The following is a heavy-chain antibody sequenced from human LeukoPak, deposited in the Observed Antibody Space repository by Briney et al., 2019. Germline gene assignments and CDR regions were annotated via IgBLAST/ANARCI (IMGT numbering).Heavy chain of an antibody. CDR3: VRGRKRYVGIAAADLDY. CDR1: GYTLTSCG. J-gene: IGHJ4*02. CDR2: MNPNSGNT. V-gene: IGHV1-8*01. D-gene: IGHD6-13*01. Sequence: ASVKVSCKASGYTLTSCGINWVRQATGQGLEWMGWMNPNSGNTGYAQKFQDRVTMTRNISISTAYMELSSLRSEDTAVYYCVRGRKRYVGIAAADLDYWGQGILVTVSS.